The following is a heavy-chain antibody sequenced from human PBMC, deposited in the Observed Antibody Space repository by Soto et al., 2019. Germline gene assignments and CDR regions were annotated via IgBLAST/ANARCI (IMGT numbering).Heavy chain of an antibody. Sequence: LKISCKGSGYNFAGYWIAWVRQMPGKGLELMGIIYPSDSDTRYRPSFQGQVTISADKSISSAYLQWSSPRASDTAMYYCARGGVSTRTFDYWGQGTPVTVSS. CDR2: IYPSDSDT. J-gene: IGHJ4*02. CDR3: ARGGVSTRTFDY. D-gene: IGHD3-3*01. CDR1: GYNFAGYW. V-gene: IGHV5-51*01.